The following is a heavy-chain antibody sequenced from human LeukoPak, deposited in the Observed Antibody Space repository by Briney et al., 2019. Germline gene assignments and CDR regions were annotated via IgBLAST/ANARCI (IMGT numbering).Heavy chain of an antibody. CDR2: LNTDGRST. Sequence: GGSLRLSCSASGFTFTNYWMHWVRQAPGKGLVWVARLNTDGRSTNYADFVKGRFTISRDNAKNSLYLQMNSLRAEDTAVYYCARDGATFSGYDWYYYMDVWGKGTTVTVSS. D-gene: IGHD5-12*01. CDR1: GFTFTNYW. J-gene: IGHJ6*03. CDR3: ARDGATFSGYDWYYYMDV. V-gene: IGHV3-74*01.